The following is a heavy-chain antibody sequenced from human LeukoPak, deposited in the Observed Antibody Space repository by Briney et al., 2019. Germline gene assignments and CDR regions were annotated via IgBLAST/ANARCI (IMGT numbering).Heavy chain of an antibody. J-gene: IGHJ6*02. CDR2: INAGNSST. Sequence: PGRSLRLSCAASGYTFSSYVMHWVRQAPGQRLEWMGWINAGNSSTKYSQKFQGRVTITRDTSASTAYMELSSLRSEDTAVYYCARHGYGMDVWGQGTTVTVSS. CDR1: GYTFSSYV. CDR3: ARHGYGMDV. V-gene: IGHV1-3*01.